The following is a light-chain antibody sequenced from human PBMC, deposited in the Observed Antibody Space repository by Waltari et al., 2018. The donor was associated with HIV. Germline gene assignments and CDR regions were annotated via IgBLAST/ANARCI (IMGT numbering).Light chain of an antibody. Sequence: QSALTQPASVSGSPGPAITISFTDTNSDVGTYIYVSWYQQHPGKAPRLLIYEVSDRPSGVSNRFSGSKSGNTASLTIAGLQAEDEADYYCNSYTSSGTYVFGSGTKVTVL. V-gene: IGLV2-14*01. CDR1: NSDVGTYIY. CDR2: EVS. CDR3: NSYTSSGTYV. J-gene: IGLJ1*01.